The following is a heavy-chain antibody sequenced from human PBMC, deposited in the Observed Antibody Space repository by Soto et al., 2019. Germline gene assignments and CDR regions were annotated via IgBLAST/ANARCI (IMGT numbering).Heavy chain of an antibody. D-gene: IGHD3-22*01. CDR2: ISYDGSNK. V-gene: IGHV3-30-3*01. Sequence: LRLSCAASGFTFISYAMHWVRQAPGKGLEWVAVISYDGSNKYYADSVKGRFTISRDNSKNTLYLQMNSLRAEDTAVYYCARVLGRYYYDSSGYFYGMDVWGQGTTVTVSS. J-gene: IGHJ6*02. CDR1: GFTFISYA. CDR3: ARVLGRYYYDSSGYFYGMDV.